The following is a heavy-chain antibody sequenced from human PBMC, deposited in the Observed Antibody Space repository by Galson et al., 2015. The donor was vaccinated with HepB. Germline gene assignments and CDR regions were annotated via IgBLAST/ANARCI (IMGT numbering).Heavy chain of an antibody. D-gene: IGHD4-23*01. Sequence: SLRLSCAASEFTFNKFAMTWVRQAPQAPGEGLEWVSSISSDAVNRYYTDSLKGRFTISRDNSKSTLYLQMHSLRAEDTAVYYCAKTTYGGSGKPYYFDSWGQGTLVTVSS. V-gene: IGHV3-23*01. CDR1: EFTFNKFA. CDR3: AKTTYGGSGKPYYFDS. J-gene: IGHJ4*02. CDR2: ISSDAVNR.